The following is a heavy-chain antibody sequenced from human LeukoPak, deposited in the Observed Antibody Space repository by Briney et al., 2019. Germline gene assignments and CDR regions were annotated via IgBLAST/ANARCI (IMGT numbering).Heavy chain of an antibody. CDR3: ARDQPLLIGAFDI. CDR1: GFTFSSYW. CDR2: INTDGSST. Sequence: GGSLRLSCAASGFTFSSYWMHWVRQAPGKGLVWVSRINTDGSSTSYADSVKGRFTISRDNAKNTLYLQMNSLRAEDTAVYYCARDQPLLIGAFDIWGQGTMVTVSS. J-gene: IGHJ3*02. V-gene: IGHV3-74*01. D-gene: IGHD2-21*01.